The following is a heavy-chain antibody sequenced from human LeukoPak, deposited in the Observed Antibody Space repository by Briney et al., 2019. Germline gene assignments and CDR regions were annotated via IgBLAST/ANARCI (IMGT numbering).Heavy chain of an antibody. Sequence: ASVTVSCTPSGYTFTSYGISWVRQAPGQGLEGMGWISAYNGNTNYAQKLQGRVTMTTDTTTSTAYMELRSLRSDDTAVYYCARDLGYGSGSYYGGGDYWGQGTLVTVSS. CDR2: ISAYNGNT. CDR3: ARDLGYGSGSYYGGGDY. J-gene: IGHJ4*02. CDR1: GYTFTSYG. D-gene: IGHD3-10*01. V-gene: IGHV1-18*04.